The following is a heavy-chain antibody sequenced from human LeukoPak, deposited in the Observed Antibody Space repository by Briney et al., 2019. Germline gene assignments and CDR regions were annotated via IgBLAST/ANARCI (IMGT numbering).Heavy chain of an antibody. J-gene: IGHJ4*02. Sequence: GGSLRLSCAASGFTFSTNAMSWVRQAPGKGLEWVSAISGRTGSTYYSDSVKGRFTISRDNSKSTLYLQMDSLRAEDTAVYYCAKEDSSSWYYFDYWGQGTLVTVSS. D-gene: IGHD6-13*01. CDR1: GFTFSTNA. CDR2: ISGRTGST. V-gene: IGHV3-23*01. CDR3: AKEDSSSWYYFDY.